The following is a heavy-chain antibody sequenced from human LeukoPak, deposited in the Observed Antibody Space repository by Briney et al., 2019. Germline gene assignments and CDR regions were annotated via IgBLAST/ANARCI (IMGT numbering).Heavy chain of an antibody. CDR1: GGSISSSSYY. D-gene: IGHD3-10*01. Sequence: SETLSLTCTVSGGSISSSSYYWGWIRQPPGKGLEWIGSIYYSGSTYYNPSLRSRVTISVDTSMNQFSLKLNSVTAADTAVYYCATYYYGSGHAFDIWGQGTMVTVSS. CDR2: IYYSGST. V-gene: IGHV4-39*01. J-gene: IGHJ3*02. CDR3: ATYYYGSGHAFDI.